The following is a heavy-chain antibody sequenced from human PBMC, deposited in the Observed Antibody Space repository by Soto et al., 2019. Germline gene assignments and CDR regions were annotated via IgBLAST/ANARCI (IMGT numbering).Heavy chain of an antibody. D-gene: IGHD3-3*01. Sequence: QLLESGGNLVQPGGSLRLSCAAAGFTFSTYTMSWVRQAPGKGPEWVAGFYGGGSTSTFYADSVKGRFTISRDNSKNILFLQMNSLRAEDTAVYYCTKARHPDGIWSFDCWGQGTLVTVSS. CDR2: FYGGGSTST. CDR3: TKARHPDGIWSFDC. CDR1: GFTFSTYT. J-gene: IGHJ4*02. V-gene: IGHV3-23*01.